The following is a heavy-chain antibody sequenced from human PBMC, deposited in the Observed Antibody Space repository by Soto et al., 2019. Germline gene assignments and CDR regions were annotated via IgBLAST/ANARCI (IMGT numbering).Heavy chain of an antibody. CDR3: ARDHRSIAAAGTGWFDS. V-gene: IGHV1-18*01. CDR2: ISAYNGNT. Sequence: ASVKVSCKASGYTFTSYGISWVRQAPGQGLEWMGWISAYNGNTNYAQKLQGRVTMATDTSTSTAYMELRSLRSDDTAVYYCARDHRSIAAAGTGWFDSWGQGTLVTVSS. CDR1: GYTFTSYG. J-gene: IGHJ5*01. D-gene: IGHD6-13*01.